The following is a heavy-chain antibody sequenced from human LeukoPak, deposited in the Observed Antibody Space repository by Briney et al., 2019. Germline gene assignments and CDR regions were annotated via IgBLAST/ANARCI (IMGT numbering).Heavy chain of an antibody. CDR1: GGSMSSGGYY. D-gene: IGHD2-15*01. CDR2: IYYSGST. V-gene: IGHV4-31*03. CDR3: ARDDCSGGSCYSDY. Sequence: SETLSLTCTVSGGSMSSGGYYWSWLRQHPGKGLEWIGYIYYSGSTYYNPSLKSRVTISVDTSKSQFSLKLSSVTAADTAVYYCARDDCSGGSCYSDYWGQGTLVTVSS. J-gene: IGHJ4*02.